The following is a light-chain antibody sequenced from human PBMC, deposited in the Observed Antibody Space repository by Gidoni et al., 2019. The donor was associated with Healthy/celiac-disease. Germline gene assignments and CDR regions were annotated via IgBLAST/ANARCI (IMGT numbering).Light chain of an antibody. V-gene: IGKV3-11*01. CDR2: DAS. CDR1: QSVSSY. J-gene: IGKJ2*03. CDR3: QQRSNWPPMYS. Sequence: EIVLTQSPATLSLSPGERATLSCRASQSVSSYVAWYQQKPGQAPRLLIYDASNRATGIPARFSGSGSWTDFTLTISSLEPEDFAVYYCQQRSNWPPMYSFGQGTKLEIK.